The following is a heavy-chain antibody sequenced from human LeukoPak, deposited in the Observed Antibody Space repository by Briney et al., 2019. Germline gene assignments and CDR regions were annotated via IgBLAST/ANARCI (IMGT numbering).Heavy chain of an antibody. Sequence: GGSLRLSCAASEFIFSGYWMNWVRQAPGKGLEWVANIKQDGSEKQYVDSVRGRSTISRDNAKNSLYLQVNSLRVEDTAVYYCARDGFVGAADYWGQGTLVTVSS. CDR1: EFIFSGYW. V-gene: IGHV3-7*01. J-gene: IGHJ4*02. D-gene: IGHD6-13*01. CDR2: IKQDGSEK. CDR3: ARDGFVGAADY.